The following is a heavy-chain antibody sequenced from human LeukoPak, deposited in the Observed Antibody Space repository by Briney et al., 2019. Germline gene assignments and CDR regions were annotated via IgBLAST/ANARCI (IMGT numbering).Heavy chain of an antibody. Sequence: ASVKVSCKASGYTFKSYAITWVRQAPGQGLEWMGWIDPYSGNTNYAQKFQGRVTMTTETFTSTADMELSSLRSEDTAVYYCARDGYYDSSGYPLFYGVWGQGTMVTVSS. CDR1: GYTFKSYA. V-gene: IGHV1-18*01. J-gene: IGHJ3*01. CDR3: ARDGYYDSSGYPLFYGV. D-gene: IGHD3-22*01. CDR2: IDPYSGNT.